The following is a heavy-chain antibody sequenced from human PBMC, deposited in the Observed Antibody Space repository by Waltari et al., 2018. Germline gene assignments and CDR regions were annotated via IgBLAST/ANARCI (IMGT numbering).Heavy chain of an antibody. J-gene: IGHJ5*02. V-gene: IGHV4-4*02. CDR2: VHGSGKS. CDR3: ARDRGRGLYLDT. CDR1: GDSMSYTSW. Sequence: QLQLQESGPGLVKPSGTLSLSCCFPGDSMSYTSWWNWVRQSPQKGLEWIGQVHGSGKSNYNPSFASRVTVSLDTSNNQFSLKMTSATAADTAVYYCARDRGRGLYLDTWGPGTLVTVTP. D-gene: IGHD2-15*01.